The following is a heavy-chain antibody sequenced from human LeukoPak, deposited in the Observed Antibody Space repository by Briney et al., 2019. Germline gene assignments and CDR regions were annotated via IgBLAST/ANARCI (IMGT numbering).Heavy chain of an antibody. CDR3: ARGGTSGYFDY. D-gene: IGHD2-2*01. CDR2: IKQDGSEK. V-gene: IGHV3-7*01. Sequence: PGGSLRLSCAASGFTFSSYWMSWVRQAPGKGLEWVANIKQDGSEKYYVGSVKGRFTISRDNAKNSLYLQMNSLRAEDTAVYYCARGGTSGYFDYWGQGTLVTVSS. CDR1: GFTFSSYW. J-gene: IGHJ4*02.